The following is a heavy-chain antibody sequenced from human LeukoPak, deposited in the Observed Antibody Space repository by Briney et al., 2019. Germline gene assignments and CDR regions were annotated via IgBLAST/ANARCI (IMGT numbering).Heavy chain of an antibody. CDR1: GYGFTSYW. Sequence: GESLRISCKGSGYGFTSYWISWVRQMPGKGLEWMGRIDPSDSYTNYSPSFQGHVTISADKSISTAYLQWSSLKASDTAMYYCARERAGGYCSGGSCPNWFDPWGQGTLVTVSS. D-gene: IGHD2-15*01. V-gene: IGHV5-10-1*01. CDR3: ARERAGGYCSGGSCPNWFDP. CDR2: IDPSDSYT. J-gene: IGHJ5*02.